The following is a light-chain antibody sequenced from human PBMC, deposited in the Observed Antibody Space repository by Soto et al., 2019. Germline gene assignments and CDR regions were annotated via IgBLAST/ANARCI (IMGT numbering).Light chain of an antibody. Sequence: SYELTQPPSVSVAPGKTARITCGGYNIGSESVHWYQQQPGQAPALVIYYDRDRPSGIPERFSGSNSGNTAPLTISRVAAGEDAYYYCQVCDSSSDHWVFGGGTKLTVL. CDR1: NIGSES. CDR2: YDR. J-gene: IGLJ2*01. CDR3: QVCDSSSDHWV. V-gene: IGLV3-21*04.